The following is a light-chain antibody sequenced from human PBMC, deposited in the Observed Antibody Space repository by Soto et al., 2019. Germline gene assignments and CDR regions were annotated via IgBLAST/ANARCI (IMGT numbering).Light chain of an antibody. CDR3: QQYINWPRT. J-gene: IGKJ1*01. Sequence: EIVMTQSPATLSVSPGERATLSCRATQSISNNLAWYQQEPGQAPRLLIYGASTRATGIPARFSGSGSGTEFTLTISSLQSEDFAVYYCQQYINWPRTFGQGTKVEIK. CDR2: GAS. V-gene: IGKV3-15*01. CDR1: QSISNN.